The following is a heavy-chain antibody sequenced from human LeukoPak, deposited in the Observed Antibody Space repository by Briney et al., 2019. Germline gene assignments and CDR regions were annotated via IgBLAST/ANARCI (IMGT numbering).Heavy chain of an antibody. D-gene: IGHD2-15*01. CDR2: ISAFNGNT. Sequence: ASVSVSYTASGYTFTSYGISWVRQAPGKGLEWMGWISAFNGNTNYAQTLQGRVTMTTDTSTSTAYMELRSLRSDDTAVYYCARVIVVVVAAIRDLIFDYWGQGTLVTVSS. CDR1: GYTFTSYG. CDR3: ARVIVVVVAAIRDLIFDY. V-gene: IGHV1-18*01. J-gene: IGHJ4*02.